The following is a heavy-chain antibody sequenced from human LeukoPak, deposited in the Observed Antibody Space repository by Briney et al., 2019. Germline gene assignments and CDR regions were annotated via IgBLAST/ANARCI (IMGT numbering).Heavy chain of an antibody. Sequence: GGSLGLSCAASGFTFSSYAMSWVRQAPGKGLEWVSAISGTGDSTYYADSVKGRFTISRDNSKNTLYLQMNSLRAEDTAVYYCAKDVGDIVVVVAATPVLFSYWFDPWGQGTLVTVSS. J-gene: IGHJ5*02. CDR2: ISGTGDST. CDR3: AKDVGDIVVVVAATPVLFSYWFDP. V-gene: IGHV3-23*01. D-gene: IGHD2-15*01. CDR1: GFTFSSYA.